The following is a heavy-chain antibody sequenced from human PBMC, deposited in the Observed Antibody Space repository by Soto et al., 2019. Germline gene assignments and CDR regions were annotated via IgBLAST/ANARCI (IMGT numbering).Heavy chain of an antibody. V-gene: IGHV3-23*01. D-gene: IGHD6-6*01. CDR2: ISGSDDST. CDR3: AKRSSSSTFDY. Sequence: VPLLESGGGLVQPGESLRLSCAASGFTFSSYAMSWVRQAPGKGLEWVSVISGSDDSTYYADSVKGRFTISRDNSKNTLYLQMNSLRAEDTAVYYCAKRSSSSTFDYWGQGTLVTVSS. J-gene: IGHJ4*02. CDR1: GFTFSSYA.